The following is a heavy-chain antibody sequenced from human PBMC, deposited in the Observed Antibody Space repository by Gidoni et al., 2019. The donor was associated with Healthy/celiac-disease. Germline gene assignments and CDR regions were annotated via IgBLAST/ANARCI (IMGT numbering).Heavy chain of an antibody. CDR3: AKVSSIVGATIPEDY. V-gene: IGHV3-30*18. J-gene: IGHJ4*02. Sequence: QVQLVESGGGVVQPGRSLRLPCAASGFTFSSDGMHWVRQAPGKGLEWVAVISYDGSNKYYADSVKGRFTISRDNSKNTLYLQMNSLRAEDTAVYYCAKVSSIVGATIPEDYWGQGTLVTVSS. D-gene: IGHD1-26*01. CDR2: ISYDGSNK. CDR1: GFTFSSDG.